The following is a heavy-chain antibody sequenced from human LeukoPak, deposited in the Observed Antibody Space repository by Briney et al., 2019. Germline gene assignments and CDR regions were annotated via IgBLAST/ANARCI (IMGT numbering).Heavy chain of an antibody. CDR3: AKPISGGLAVSADWFDP. D-gene: IGHD6-19*01. J-gene: IGHJ5*02. V-gene: IGHV3-23*01. Sequence: PGGSLRLSCAASGFAVNFYSMSWVRQAPGKGLQWVSTINANGINTYYAYSVRGRFTISSDNSKDTLYLQLNSLTAEDTAIYFCAKPISGGLAVSADWFDPWGQRTLVIVSS. CDR2: INANGINT. CDR1: GFAVNFYS.